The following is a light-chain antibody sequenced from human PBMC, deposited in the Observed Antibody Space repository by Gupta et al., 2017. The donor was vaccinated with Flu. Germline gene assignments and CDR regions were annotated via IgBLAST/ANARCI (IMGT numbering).Light chain of an antibody. CDR2: RND. V-gene: IGLV1-44*01. CDR1: SSNIGSNT. CDR3: AAWDDSLNGPV. J-gene: IGLJ2*01. Sequence: QPVLTQPPSASGTPGQRVTIACSGSSSNIGSNTVTWYQQFPGTTPKLLIYRNDLRPSGGPDRFSGSKSGTSASLAISGLQSEDEADYYCAAWDDSLNGPVFGGGTKLTVL.